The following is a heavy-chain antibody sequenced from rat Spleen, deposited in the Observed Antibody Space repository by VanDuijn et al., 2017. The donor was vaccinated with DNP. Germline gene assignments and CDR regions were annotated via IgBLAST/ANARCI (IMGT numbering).Heavy chain of an antibody. CDR2: ITSSGGST. J-gene: IGHJ4*01. V-gene: IGHV5-31*01. Sequence: EVQLVETGGDLVQPGRSLKLSCAASGFTFNNYWMTWIRQVPGKGLEWVASITSSGGSTYYPDSVKGRFTISRDNTKSTLYLQMNSLRSEDTATYYCAIVITMAGWYAMDAWGQGTSVTVSS. CDR3: AIVITMAGWYAMDA. CDR1: GFTFNNYW. D-gene: IGHD1-12*01.